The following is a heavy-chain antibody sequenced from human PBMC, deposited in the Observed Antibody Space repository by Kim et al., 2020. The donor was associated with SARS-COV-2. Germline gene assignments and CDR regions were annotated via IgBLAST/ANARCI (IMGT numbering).Heavy chain of an antibody. D-gene: IGHD3-16*01. V-gene: IGHV4-34*01. J-gene: IGHJ2*01. CDR1: GGSFSGYY. Sequence: SETLSLTCAVYGGSFSGYYWSWIRQPPGKGLEWIGGINYSGRTNYNPSLKSRVTISVDTSKNQFSLKLTSVTAADAAVYFCASCLSNPAGWGCYGRDLWG. CDR3: ASCLSNPAGWGCYGRDL. CDR2: INYSGRT.